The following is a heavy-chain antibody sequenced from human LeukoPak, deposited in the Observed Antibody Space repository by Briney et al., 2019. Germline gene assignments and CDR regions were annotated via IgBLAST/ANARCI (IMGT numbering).Heavy chain of an antibody. D-gene: IGHD1-14*01. Sequence: ASVKVSCKASGYTFTDFGFIWVRQAPGQGLEWMGWVSTYNGDTDYAKKFQDRVTMTTESSTQTTFMELRNLRSDDTAIYYCARAESMALYFLYWGRSTLVSVSS. J-gene: IGHJ1*01. CDR3: ARAESMALYFLY. CDR2: VSTYNGDT. V-gene: IGHV1-18*01. CDR1: GYTFTDFG.